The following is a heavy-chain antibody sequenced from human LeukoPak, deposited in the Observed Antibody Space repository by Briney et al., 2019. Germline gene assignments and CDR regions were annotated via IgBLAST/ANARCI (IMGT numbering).Heavy chain of an antibody. CDR1: GFTFDDYG. D-gene: IGHD3-22*01. J-gene: IGHJ4*02. Sequence: PGGSLRLSCAASGFTFDDYGMSWVRQAPGKGLEWVSGINWNGGSTGYADSVKGRFTISRDNAKNSLYLQMNSLRAEDTALYHCARVFGVDYYDTPHFYYWGQGTLVTVSS. CDR3: ARVFGVDYYDTPHFYY. V-gene: IGHV3-20*01. CDR2: INWNGGST.